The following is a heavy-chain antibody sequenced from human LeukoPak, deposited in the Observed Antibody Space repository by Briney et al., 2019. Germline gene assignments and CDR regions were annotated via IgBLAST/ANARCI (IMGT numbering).Heavy chain of an antibody. Sequence: SETLSLTCTVSGGSISSADYYWSWIRQPPGKGLEWIGYIYYTGTTYYNPSLKSRITISVDTSKNQFSLKLSSVAAADTAVYYCAPTRYSSGWSWLDYWGQGTLVTVSS. V-gene: IGHV4-30-4*08. CDR3: APTRYSSGWSWLDY. J-gene: IGHJ4*02. D-gene: IGHD6-19*01. CDR2: IYYTGTT. CDR1: GGSISSADYY.